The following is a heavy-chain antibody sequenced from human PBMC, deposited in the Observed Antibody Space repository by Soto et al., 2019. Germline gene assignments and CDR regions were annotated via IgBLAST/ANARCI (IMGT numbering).Heavy chain of an antibody. Sequence: GGSLRFSCAASGFTFSDHYMDWVRQAPGKGLEWVGRTRNKANSYTTEYAASVKGRFTISSDDSKNSLYLQMNSLKTEDTAVYYCARDARVATVPPYYYYGMDVWGQGTTVTVSS. J-gene: IGHJ6*02. V-gene: IGHV3-72*01. CDR2: TRNKANSYTT. D-gene: IGHD5-12*01. CDR3: ARDARVATVPPYYYYGMDV. CDR1: GFTFSDHY.